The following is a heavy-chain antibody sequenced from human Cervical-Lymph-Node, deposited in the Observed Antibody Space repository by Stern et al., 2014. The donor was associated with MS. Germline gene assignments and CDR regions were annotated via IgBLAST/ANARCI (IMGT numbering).Heavy chain of an antibody. V-gene: IGHV5-51*01. CDR2: GRPPDSNP. CDR1: GYGFIGYW. Sequence: EVQLVQSGTEVKKPGESLKISCKASGYGFIGYWIGWVRQMPGKGLAWIGVGRPPDSNPRSSPPFQGQVTVSADKSTTTAYLQLSSLKASDTAIYYCARRGGDGRNLEGDYFDIWGQGTMVTVSS. J-gene: IGHJ3*02. D-gene: IGHD5-24*01. CDR3: ARRGGDGRNLEGDYFDI.